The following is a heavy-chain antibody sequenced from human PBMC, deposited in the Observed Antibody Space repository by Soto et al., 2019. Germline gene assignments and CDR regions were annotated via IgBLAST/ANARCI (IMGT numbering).Heavy chain of an antibody. J-gene: IGHJ6*02. CDR1: GYTCTNIW. CDR2: IFPSDFDT. CDR3: ARHSLIVSPLYVIDV. Sequence: GQTLKISCKGAGYTCTNIWIGYVRQMPGKGLGWMGIIFPSDFDTRYSPSFKGQVTISADKSINPAYLQWSSLKASDTAVSFCARHSLIVSPLYVIDVWRQGTTVAVSS. D-gene: IGHD2-15*01. V-gene: IGHV5-51*01.